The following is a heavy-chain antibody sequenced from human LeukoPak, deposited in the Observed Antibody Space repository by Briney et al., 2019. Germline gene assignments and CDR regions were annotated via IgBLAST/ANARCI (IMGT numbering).Heavy chain of an antibody. CDR2: MNPNSGNT. D-gene: IGHD6-13*01. J-gene: IGHJ6*02. CDR3: ARGGGSSWYPYYYYGMDV. CDR1: GYTFTSYD. V-gene: IGHV1-8*01. Sequence: GASVKVSCKASGYTFTSYDINWVRRATGQGLEWMGWMNPNSGNTGYAQKFQGRVTMTRNTSISTAYMELSSLRSEDTAVYYCARGGGSSWYPYYYYGMDVWGQGTTVTVSS.